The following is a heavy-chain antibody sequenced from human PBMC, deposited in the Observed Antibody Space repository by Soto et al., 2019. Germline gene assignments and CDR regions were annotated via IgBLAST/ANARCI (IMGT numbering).Heavy chain of an antibody. CDR1: GGSISSSNW. V-gene: IGHV4-4*02. CDR3: ARGSIVVVPAAILNWFDP. J-gene: IGHJ5*02. Sequence: QVQLQESGPGLVKPSGTLSLTCAVSGGSISSSNWWSWVRQPPGKGLEWIVEIYHSGSTNYNPSLKRRVTIPVDKSRNQFSLKLCCVTAADTAVYYCARGSIVVVPAAILNWFDPCGQGTLVTVSS. D-gene: IGHD2-2*01. CDR2: IYHSGST.